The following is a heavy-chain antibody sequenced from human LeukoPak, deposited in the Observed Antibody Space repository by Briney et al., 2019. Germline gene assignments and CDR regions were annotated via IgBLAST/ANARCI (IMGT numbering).Heavy chain of an antibody. CDR2: ISSNGGST. CDR1: GFTFSSYG. Sequence: GGSLRLSCAASGFTFSSYGMSWVRQAPGKGLEYVSAISSNGGSTYYANSVKGRFTISRDNSKNTLYLQMGSLRAEDMAVYYCARVGTIPYWGQGTLVTVSS. D-gene: IGHD3-3*01. V-gene: IGHV3-64*01. J-gene: IGHJ4*02. CDR3: ARVGTIPY.